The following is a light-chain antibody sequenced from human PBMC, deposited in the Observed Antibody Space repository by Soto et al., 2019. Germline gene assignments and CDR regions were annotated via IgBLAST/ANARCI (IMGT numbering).Light chain of an antibody. Sequence: EVVMTQSPATLSVSPGERATLSCRASQTVSRSLAWYQQRPGQAPRLPIYSASRGATGIPDRFSGSGSGTDFTLTISRLEPEDFAVYYCHQYCSSPPITFGQGTRLEIK. V-gene: IGKV3-20*01. CDR1: QTVSRS. J-gene: IGKJ5*01. CDR3: HQYCSSPPIT. CDR2: SAS.